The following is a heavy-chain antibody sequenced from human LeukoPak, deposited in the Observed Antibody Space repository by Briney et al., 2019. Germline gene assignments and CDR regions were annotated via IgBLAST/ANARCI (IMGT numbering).Heavy chain of an antibody. J-gene: IGHJ4*02. CDR2: INPSGGST. Sequence: ASVKVSCKASGYTFTSYYMHWVRQAPGQGLEWMGIINPSGGSTSYAQKFQGRVTMTRDTSTSTLYMELSSLTSEDTAVYYCARDGGYCSTTSCYAFYWGQGTPVTVSS. V-gene: IGHV1-46*01. CDR1: GYTFTSYY. CDR3: ARDGGYCSTTSCYAFY. D-gene: IGHD2-2*01.